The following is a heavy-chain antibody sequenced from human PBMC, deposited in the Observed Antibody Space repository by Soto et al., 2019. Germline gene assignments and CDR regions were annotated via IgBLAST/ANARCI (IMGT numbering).Heavy chain of an antibody. J-gene: IGHJ4*02. CDR2: MYKSGST. D-gene: IGHD1-26*01. V-gene: IGHV4-59*01. CDR1: GGSISDYY. Sequence: QVQLQESGPGLVKPSETLSLTCSVSGGSISDYYWSWIRQPPGRGLEWIGYMYKSGSTNYNPTLKSRVTISVATSKNLFSLKLSSVPAADTAVYYCARDQNGSPHFDYWGQGTLVTVSS. CDR3: ARDQNGSPHFDY.